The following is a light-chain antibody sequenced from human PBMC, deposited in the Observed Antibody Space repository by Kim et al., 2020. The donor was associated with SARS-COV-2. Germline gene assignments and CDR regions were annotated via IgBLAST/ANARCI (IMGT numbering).Light chain of an antibody. CDR2: GAS. Sequence: AVVGDRGTITCRASQGISNFLAWYQQKPGKVPKLLIDGASTVQSGVPSRFSGSRSGTDFTLVISSLQPEDVATYYCQKYNRAPLTFGGGTKVDIK. V-gene: IGKV1-27*01. CDR3: QKYNRAPLT. J-gene: IGKJ4*01. CDR1: QGISNF.